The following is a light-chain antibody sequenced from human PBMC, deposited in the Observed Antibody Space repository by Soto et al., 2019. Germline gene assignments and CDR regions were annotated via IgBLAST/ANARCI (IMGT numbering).Light chain of an antibody. CDR1: SSDIGTYNF. V-gene: IGLV2-14*03. J-gene: IGLJ2*01. Sequence: LTQPASVSGSPGQSITISCTGTSSDIGTYNFVSWYQQHPGKAPQLLIYDVSFRPSGVSDRFSGSKSGSTASLTISGLQSKDEANYFCSSYAASSAVVFGGGTKVTVL. CDR2: DVS. CDR3: SSYAASSAVV.